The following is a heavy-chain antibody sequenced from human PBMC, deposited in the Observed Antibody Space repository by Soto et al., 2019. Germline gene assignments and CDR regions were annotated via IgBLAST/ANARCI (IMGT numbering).Heavy chain of an antibody. Sequence: PGGSLRLSCEASVFTFNDYSMDWVRQAPEEGLEWVSSFSSSGTYIYYADSVKGRFAISRDNANNVMYLQMDTLRAEDTAVYYCVRAGHVFDVRYYGLELWGQGTTVTVSS. CDR3: VRAGHVFDVRYYGLEL. D-gene: IGHD3-10*01. CDR2: FSSSGTYI. J-gene: IGHJ6*02. CDR1: VFTFNDYS. V-gene: IGHV3-21*01.